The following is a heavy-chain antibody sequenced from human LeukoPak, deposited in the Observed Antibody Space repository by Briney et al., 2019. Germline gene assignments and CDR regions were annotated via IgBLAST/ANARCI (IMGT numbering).Heavy chain of an antibody. J-gene: IGHJ4*02. CDR2: ISSSSSYI. CDR3: ARAYDILTGYQGCFDY. V-gene: IGHV3-21*01. CDR1: GFTFSSYS. D-gene: IGHD3-9*01. Sequence: GALRLSCAASGFTFSSYSMNWVRQAPGKGLEWVSSISSSSSYIYYADSVKGRFTISRDNAKNSLYLQMNSLRAEDTAVYYCARAYDILTGYQGCFDYWGQGTLVTVSS.